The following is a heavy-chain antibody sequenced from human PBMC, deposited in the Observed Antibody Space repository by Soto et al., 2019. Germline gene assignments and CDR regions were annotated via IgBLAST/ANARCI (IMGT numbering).Heavy chain of an antibody. CDR2: MSYDGSNT. V-gene: IGHV3-30-3*01. Sequence: XVSLRLSCAGSGFIFSSYALHWVRQAPGKGLEWVAVMSYDGSNTYHADSVKGRFTISRDNPKNTLYLQMNSLRAEDTAVYYCARDLYSTGYNAFDIWGQGTMVTVSS. CDR3: ARDLYSTGYNAFDI. D-gene: IGHD3-22*01. CDR1: GFIFSSYA. J-gene: IGHJ3*02.